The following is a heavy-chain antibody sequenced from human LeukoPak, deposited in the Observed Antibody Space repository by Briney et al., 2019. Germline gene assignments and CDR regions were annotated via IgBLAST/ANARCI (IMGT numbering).Heavy chain of an antibody. CDR1: ADSISSSNW. CDR3: ARVDSTSGANFDY. Sequence: SETLSLTCAVSADSISSSNWWSWVRQSPGKGLEWIGEIYHSGSTNCNPSLKSRVSISVDKSNNLFSLKLNSVTAADTAVYYCARVDSTSGANFDYWGQGTLVTVSS. V-gene: IGHV4-4*02. D-gene: IGHD6-13*01. CDR2: IYHSGST. J-gene: IGHJ4*02.